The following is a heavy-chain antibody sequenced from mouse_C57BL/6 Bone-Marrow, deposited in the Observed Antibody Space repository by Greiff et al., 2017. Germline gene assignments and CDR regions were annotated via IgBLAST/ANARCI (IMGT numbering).Heavy chain of an antibody. D-gene: IGHD1-1*01. J-gene: IGHJ4*01. CDR2: IDPSDSYT. Sequence: VQLQQPGAELVMPGASVKLSCKASGYTFTSYWMHWVKQRPGQGLEWIGEIDPSDSYTNYNQKFKGKSTLTVDKSSSTAYMQLSSLTSEDSAVYYCARSSTTVVAPYAMDYWGQGTSVTVSS. CDR1: GYTFTSYW. V-gene: IGHV1-69*01. CDR3: ARSSTTVVAPYAMDY.